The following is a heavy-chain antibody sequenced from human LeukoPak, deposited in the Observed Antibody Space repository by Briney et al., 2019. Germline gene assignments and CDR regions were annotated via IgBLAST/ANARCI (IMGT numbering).Heavy chain of an antibody. CDR1: GYTFTSYD. Sequence: ASVKVSCKASGYTFTSYDINWVRPATGQGLEWMGWMNPNSGNTGYAQKFQGRVTMTRNTYISTAYMELSSLRSEDTAVYYCARGYIAAAVKAYYYYGMDVWGQGTTVTVSS. V-gene: IGHV1-8*01. CDR3: ARGYIAAAVKAYYYYGMDV. D-gene: IGHD6-13*01. J-gene: IGHJ6*02. CDR2: MNPNSGNT.